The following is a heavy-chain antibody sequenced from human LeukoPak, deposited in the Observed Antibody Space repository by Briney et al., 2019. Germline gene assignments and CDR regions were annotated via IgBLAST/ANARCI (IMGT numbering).Heavy chain of an antibody. Sequence: PSETLSLTCTVSDGSINSGGYYWTWIRQHPGKGLEWIGNIHYSGTTSYNPSLRSRVTISIDTSENQFSLKLGSVSAAGTAVYFCARELGPRFPDYGLDVWGQGTTVTVSS. CDR3: ARELGPRFPDYGLDV. CDR1: DGSINSGGYY. J-gene: IGHJ6*02. D-gene: IGHD1-26*01. CDR2: IHYSGTT. V-gene: IGHV4-31*03.